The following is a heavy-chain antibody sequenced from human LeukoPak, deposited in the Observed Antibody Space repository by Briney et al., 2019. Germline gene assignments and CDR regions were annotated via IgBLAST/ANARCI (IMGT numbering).Heavy chain of an antibody. V-gene: IGHV3-9*03. CDR3: AKSPMTTVTFGAFDI. CDR1: GFTFDDYA. CDR2: ISWNSGII. Sequence: GGSLRLSCAASGFTFDDYAMHWVRQAPGKGLEWVSGISWNSGIIGYADSVKGRFTISRDNAKNSLYLQMNSLRAEDMALYYCAKSPMTTVTFGAFDIWGQGTMVTVSS. J-gene: IGHJ3*02. D-gene: IGHD4-17*01.